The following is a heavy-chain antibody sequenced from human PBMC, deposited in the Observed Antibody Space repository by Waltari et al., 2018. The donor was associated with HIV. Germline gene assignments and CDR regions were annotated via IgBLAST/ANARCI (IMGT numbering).Heavy chain of an antibody. V-gene: IGHV6-1*01. Sequence: QVRLQQSGPGLVKPSQTLPLTCAISGASLSSNRAACNFLRTSPRRGLEWLGRTYFRSKWYIDYAVSGKSRITINPDTSKNHFSLQLNSVTPEDTAVYFCARGWDYDFWSGLEGGKFDPWGLGTLVTVSS. D-gene: IGHD3-3*01. CDR2: TYFRSKWYI. J-gene: IGHJ5*02. CDR1: GASLSSNRAA. CDR3: ARGWDYDFWSGLEGGKFDP.